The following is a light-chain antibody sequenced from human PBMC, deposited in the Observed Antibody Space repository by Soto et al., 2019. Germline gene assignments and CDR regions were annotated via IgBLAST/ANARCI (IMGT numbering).Light chain of an antibody. J-gene: IGKJ1*01. V-gene: IGKV3-20*01. Sequence: VLTQSPCTLSLSRGERATLSCRASQSVSSSYLAWYQQKPGQAPRLLIYGASSRASGIPDRFSGSGSGTDFTLTISRLEPEDFAVYYCQQYGSSPWAFGRGTKVDIK. CDR2: GAS. CDR3: QQYGSSPWA. CDR1: QSVSSSY.